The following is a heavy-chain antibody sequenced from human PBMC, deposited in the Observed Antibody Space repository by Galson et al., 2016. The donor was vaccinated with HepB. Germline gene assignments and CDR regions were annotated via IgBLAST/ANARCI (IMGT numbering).Heavy chain of an antibody. D-gene: IGHD3-3*01. J-gene: IGHJ6*02. CDR3: ARAVEYYTFWSRLYGMDV. Sequence: CAISGDSVSSRRAAWNWIRQSPSRGLEWLGRTYYRLKWNNDYAVSVKSRKIINPDTSKNQFSLQLKSVTPEDTAVYYCARAVEYYTFWSRLYGMDVWGQGTTVIVSS. CDR1: GDSVSSRRAA. V-gene: IGHV6-1*01. CDR2: TYYRLKWNN.